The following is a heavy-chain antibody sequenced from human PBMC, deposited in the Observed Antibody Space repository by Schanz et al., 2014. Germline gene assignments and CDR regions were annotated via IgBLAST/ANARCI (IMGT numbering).Heavy chain of an antibody. CDR1: GFTLSNYA. D-gene: IGHD6-19*01. V-gene: IGHV3-64*01. CDR2: LSANGDST. CDR3: AASSGWHPSTDY. J-gene: IGHJ4*02. Sequence: EVQLVESGGGLVQPGGSLRLSCAAPGFTLSNYAMHWVRQTPDKGLEWVSGLSANGDSTFYSSSVKGRFTISRDNAKSSLYLQMNSLRVEDTAVYYCAASSGWHPSTDYWGQGTLVTVSS.